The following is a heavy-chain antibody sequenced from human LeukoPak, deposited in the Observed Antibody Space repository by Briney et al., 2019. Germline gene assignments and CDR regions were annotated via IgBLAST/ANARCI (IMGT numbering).Heavy chain of an antibody. V-gene: IGHV1-18*04. CDR3: ARAFRYSYGFDY. CDR2: ISAYNGNT. J-gene: IGHJ4*02. D-gene: IGHD5-18*01. Sequence: ASVKVSCTASGYTFTSYGISWVRQAPGQGLEWMGWISAYNGNTHHIQKFQDRVTMTTDTSTSTAYMELRGLRSDDTAVYYCARAFRYSYGFDYWGQGTLVTVSS. CDR1: GYTFTSYG.